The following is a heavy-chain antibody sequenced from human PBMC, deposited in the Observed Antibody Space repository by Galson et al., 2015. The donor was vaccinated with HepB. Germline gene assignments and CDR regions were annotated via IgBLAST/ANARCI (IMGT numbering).Heavy chain of an antibody. CDR2: ISGSGGST. V-gene: IGHV3-23*01. CDR3: AKVWGIQLWLGWFDP. D-gene: IGHD5-18*01. J-gene: IGHJ5*02. Sequence: SLRLSCAASGFTFSSYAMSWVRQAPGKGLEWVSAISGSGGSTYYADSVKGRFTISRDNSKNTLYLQMNSLRAEDTAVYYCAKVWGIQLWLGWFDPWGQGTLVTVSS. CDR1: GFTFSSYA.